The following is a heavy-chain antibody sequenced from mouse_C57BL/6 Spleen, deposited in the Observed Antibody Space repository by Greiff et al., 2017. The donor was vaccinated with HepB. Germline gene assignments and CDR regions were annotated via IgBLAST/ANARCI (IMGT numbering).Heavy chain of an antibody. CDR3: AKEGGYYEAWFAY. CDR2: ISSGSSTI. V-gene: IGHV5-17*01. J-gene: IGHJ3*01. D-gene: IGHD2-3*01. CDR1: GFTFSDYG. Sequence: DVQLQESGGGLVKPGGSLKLSCAASGFTFSDYGMHWVRQAPEKGLEWVAYISSGSSTIYYADTVKGRFTISRDNAKTTMFLQMTSLRSEDTAMYYCAKEGGYYEAWFAYWGQGTLVTVSA.